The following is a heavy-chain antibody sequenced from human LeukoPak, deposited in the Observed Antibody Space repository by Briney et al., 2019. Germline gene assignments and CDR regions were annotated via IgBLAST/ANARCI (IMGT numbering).Heavy chain of an antibody. D-gene: IGHD6-19*01. CDR3: ARVIAVAGTGYAFDI. CDR1: GFTFTTYW. J-gene: IGHJ3*02. CDR2: IKQDGTEK. V-gene: IGHV3-7*01. Sequence: PGESLRLSCAASGFTFTTYWMGWVRQPPGKRLEWVANIKQDGTEKYYVDSVKGRFTISRDNAKNSLYLQMNSLRAEDTAVYYCARVIAVAGTGYAFDIWGQGTMVTVSS.